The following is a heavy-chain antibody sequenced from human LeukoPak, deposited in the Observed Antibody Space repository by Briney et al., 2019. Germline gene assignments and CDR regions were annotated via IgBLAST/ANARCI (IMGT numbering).Heavy chain of an antibody. CDR2: IYYSGST. J-gene: IGHJ6*03. CDR3: ARAIEEMATTSYYYYYYMDV. CDR1: GGSISSYY. V-gene: IGHV4-59*01. D-gene: IGHD5-24*01. Sequence: SETLSLTCTVSGGSISSYYWSWIRQPPGKGLEWIGYIYYSGSTNYNPSLKSRVTISVDTSKNQFSLKLSSVTAADTAVYYCARAIEEMATTSYYYYYYMDVWGKGTTVTISS.